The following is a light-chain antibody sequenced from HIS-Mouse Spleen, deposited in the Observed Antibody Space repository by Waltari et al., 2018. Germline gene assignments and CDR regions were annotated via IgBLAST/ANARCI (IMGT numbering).Light chain of an antibody. CDR1: DALPKKY. J-gene: IGLJ3*02. CDR3: CSYAGSSTLV. Sequence: LTQPPSVSVSPGQTARITCSGDALPKKYAYWYQQHPGKAPKLMIYEGSKRPSGVSTRFSGSKSGNTASLTISGLQAEDEADYYCCSYAGSSTLVFGGGTKLTVL. CDR2: EGS. V-gene: IGLV2-23*01.